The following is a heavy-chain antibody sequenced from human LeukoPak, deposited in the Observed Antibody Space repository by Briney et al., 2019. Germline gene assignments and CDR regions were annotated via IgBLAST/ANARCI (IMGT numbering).Heavy chain of an antibody. J-gene: IGHJ4*02. CDR2: MNPNSGNT. CDR3: ARESSRSWSNRGLDY. Sequence: ASVKVSCKASGYTFTSYDINWVRQAPGQGLEWMGSMNPNSGNTCYAHKFKGRVTMARNTSKSTAYMELSILRSEDPALYYCARESSRSWSNRGLDYWGQGTLVTVS. CDR1: GYTFTSYD. V-gene: IGHV1-8*02. D-gene: IGHD6-13*01.